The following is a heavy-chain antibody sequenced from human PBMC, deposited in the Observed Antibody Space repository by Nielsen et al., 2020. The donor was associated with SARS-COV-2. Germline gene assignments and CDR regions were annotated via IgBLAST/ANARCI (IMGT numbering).Heavy chain of an antibody. J-gene: IGHJ4*02. CDR2: IHYSGIT. Sequence: SETLSPTCTLSGASISSSYWSWIRQPPGKGLEWIGYIHYSGITNYNPSLKSRVTMSVDTSNNHFSLRLSAVTAADTAVYYCARKVGAHDYWGQGTLVTVS. CDR1: GASISSSY. CDR3: ARKVGAHDY. V-gene: IGHV4-59*01. D-gene: IGHD1-26*01.